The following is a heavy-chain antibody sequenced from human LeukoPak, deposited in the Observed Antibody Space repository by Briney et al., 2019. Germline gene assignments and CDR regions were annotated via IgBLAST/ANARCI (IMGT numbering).Heavy chain of an antibody. Sequence: SGTLSLTCAVSGGSISSTNWWSWVRQPPGKGLEWIGEIFQSGRTNCNPSLKSRVTISVDTSKNQFSLKLSSVTAADTAVYYCARAEAAIYYYYGMDVWGQGTTVTVSS. D-gene: IGHD2-2*01. J-gene: IGHJ6*02. CDR1: GGSISSTNW. V-gene: IGHV4-4*02. CDR3: ARAEAAIYYYYGMDV. CDR2: IFQSGRT.